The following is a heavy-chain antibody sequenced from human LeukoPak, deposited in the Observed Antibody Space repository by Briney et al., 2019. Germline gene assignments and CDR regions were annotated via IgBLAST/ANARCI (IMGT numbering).Heavy chain of an antibody. CDR3: AKLHNYDILTGYYSDY. CDR1: GGSFSGYY. V-gene: IGHV4-34*01. D-gene: IGHD3-9*01. Sequence: SETLSLTCAVYGGSFSGYYWSWIRQPPGKGLEWIGEINHSGSTNYNLSLKSRVTISVDTSKNQFSLKLSSVTAADTAVYYCAKLHNYDILTGYYSDYWGQGTLVTVSS. J-gene: IGHJ4*02. CDR2: INHSGST.